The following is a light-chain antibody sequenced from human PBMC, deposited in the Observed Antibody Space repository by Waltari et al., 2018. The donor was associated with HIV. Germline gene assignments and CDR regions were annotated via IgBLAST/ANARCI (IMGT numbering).Light chain of an antibody. CDR3: MQATQFPSWT. V-gene: IGKV2-24*01. J-gene: IGKJ1*01. CDR2: KIS. Sequence: DIVMTQTPLSSPVTLGQPASISCRSSQSLLHSDGNTYLSWLHQRPGQPPRLLIYKISTRFSGVPDSFSGSGAGTDFTLKISRVEAEDVGVYYCMQATQFPSWTFGQGTKVEIK. CDR1: QSLLHSDGNTY.